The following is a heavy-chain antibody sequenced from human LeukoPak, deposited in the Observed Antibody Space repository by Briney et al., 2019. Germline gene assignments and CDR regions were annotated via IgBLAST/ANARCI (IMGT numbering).Heavy chain of an antibody. D-gene: IGHD3-22*01. CDR2: IIPIFGTA. CDR3: ARTIYYYDSSGYFDY. Sequence: SVKVSRKASGGTFSSYAISWVRQAPGQGLEWMGGIIPIFGTANYAQKFQGRVAITTDESTSTAYMELSSLRSEDTAVYYCARTIYYYDSSGYFDYWGQGTLVTVSS. V-gene: IGHV1-69*05. J-gene: IGHJ4*02. CDR1: GGTFSSYA.